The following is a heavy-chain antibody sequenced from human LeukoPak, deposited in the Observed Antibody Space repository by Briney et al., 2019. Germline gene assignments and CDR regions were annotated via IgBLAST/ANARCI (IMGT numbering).Heavy chain of an antibody. V-gene: IGHV3-33*01. CDR1: GFTFSSYG. J-gene: IGHJ4*02. CDR3: ARAGNIAVAGTERCFDY. Sequence: GGSLRLSCAASGFTFSSYGMRWVRQAPGKGLEWVAVIWYDGSNKYYADSVKGRFTISRDNSKNTLYLQMNSLRAEDTAVYYCARAGNIAVAGTERCFDYWGQGTLVTVSS. D-gene: IGHD6-19*01. CDR2: IWYDGSNK.